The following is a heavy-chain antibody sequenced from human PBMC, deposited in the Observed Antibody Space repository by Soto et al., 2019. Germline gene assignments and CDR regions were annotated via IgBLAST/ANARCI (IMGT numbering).Heavy chain of an antibody. CDR3: ARVLPSGGALYLDY. CDR2: ISSSGSTI. D-gene: IGHD2-15*01. J-gene: IGHJ4*02. Sequence: GVLRLSCAASGFTFSDYYMSWIRQAPGKGLEWVSYISSSGSTIYYTDSVKGRFTISRDNAKNSLYLQMNSLRAEDTAVYYCARVLPSGGALYLDYWAQGTLVTVYS. CDR1: GFTFSDYY. V-gene: IGHV3-11*01.